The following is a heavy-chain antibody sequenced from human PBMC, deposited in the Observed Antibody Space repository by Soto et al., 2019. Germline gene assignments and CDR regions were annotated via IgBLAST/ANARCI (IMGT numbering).Heavy chain of an antibody. CDR3: ARVGHRGVGYCSGGSCLPRMDV. Sequence: GESLKISCKGSGYSFTSYWIGWVRQMPGKGLEWMGIIYPGDSDTRYSPSFQGQVTISADKSISTAYLQWSSLKASDTAMYYCARVGHRGVGYCSGGSCLPRMDVWGQGTTVTVSS. CDR1: GYSFTSYW. J-gene: IGHJ6*02. D-gene: IGHD2-15*01. CDR2: IYPGDSDT. V-gene: IGHV5-51*01.